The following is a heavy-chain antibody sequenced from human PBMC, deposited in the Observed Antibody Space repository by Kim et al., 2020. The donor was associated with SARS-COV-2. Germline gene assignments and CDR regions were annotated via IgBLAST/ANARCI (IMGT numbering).Heavy chain of an antibody. CDR3: AKAKHNWHDAFDI. Sequence: YACYVKGRLTISRDNPKNTLYLQMNSLRAADTAVYYCAKAKHNWHDAFDIWGQGTMVTVSS. J-gene: IGHJ3*02. V-gene: IGHV3-23*01.